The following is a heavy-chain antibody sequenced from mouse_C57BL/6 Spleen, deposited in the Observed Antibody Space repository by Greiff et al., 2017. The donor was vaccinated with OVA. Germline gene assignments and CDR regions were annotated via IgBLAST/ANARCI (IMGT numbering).Heavy chain of an antibody. CDR3: ARPMVMYAMDY. D-gene: IGHD2-2*01. CDR2: IYPGDGDT. V-gene: IGHV1-80*01. J-gene: IGHJ4*01. CDR1: GYAFSSYW. Sequence: QVQLQQSGAELVKPGASVKISCKASGYAFSSYWMNWVKQRPGKGLEWIGQIYPGDGDTNYTGKFKGKATLTADKSSSTAYMQLSSLTSEDSAVYFCARPMVMYAMDYWGQGTSVTVSS.